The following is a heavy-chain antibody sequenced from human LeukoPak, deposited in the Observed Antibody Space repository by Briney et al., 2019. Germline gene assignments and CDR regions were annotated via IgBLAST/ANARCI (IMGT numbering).Heavy chain of an antibody. J-gene: IGHJ3*02. Sequence: PSQTLSLTCTVSGGSISSGGYYWSWIRQPPGKGLEWIGYIYHSGSTYYNPSLKSRVTISVDRSKNQFSLKLSSVSAADTAVYYCAGPDPNYYDSSRHAFDIWGQGTMVTVSS. CDR2: IYHSGST. CDR1: GGSISSGGYY. D-gene: IGHD3-22*01. V-gene: IGHV4-30-2*01. CDR3: AGPDPNYYDSSRHAFDI.